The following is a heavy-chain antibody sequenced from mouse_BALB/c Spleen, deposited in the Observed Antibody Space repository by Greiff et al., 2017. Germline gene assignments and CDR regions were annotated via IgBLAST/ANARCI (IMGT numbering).Heavy chain of an antibody. Sequence: VQLQQSGAELVRPGALVKLSCKASGFNFNDYYMHWVKQRPEQGLEWIGWIDPENGNTIYDPKFQGKASITADTSSNTAYLQLSSLTSEDAAVDCCARDGNDGGFAYWGQGTLVTVSA. CDR1: GFNFNDYY. CDR3: ARDGNDGGFAY. CDR2: IDPENGNT. J-gene: IGHJ3*01. V-gene: IGHV14-1*02. D-gene: IGHD2-2*01.